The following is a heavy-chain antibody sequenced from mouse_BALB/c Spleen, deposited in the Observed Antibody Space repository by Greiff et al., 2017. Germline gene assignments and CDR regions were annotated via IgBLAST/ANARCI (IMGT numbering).Heavy chain of an antibody. CDR1: GYAFSSYW. V-gene: IGHV1-59*01. Sequence: VQLQQSGAELVRPGSSVKISCKASGYAFSSYWMNWVKQRPGQGLEWIGVIDPSASYTGYNQKFKGKATLTVDTSSSTAYMQLSSLTSEDSAVSYCTRECDYARGDYYAIDYWGQGTPGTVSS. CDR2: IDPSASYT. J-gene: IGHJ4*01. CDR3: TRECDYARGDYYAIDY. D-gene: IGHD1-1*01.